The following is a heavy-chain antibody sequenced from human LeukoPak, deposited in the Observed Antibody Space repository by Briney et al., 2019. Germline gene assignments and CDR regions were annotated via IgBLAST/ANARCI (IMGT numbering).Heavy chain of an antibody. CDR3: AKDRGRYCSGGSCVY. Sequence: GGSLRLSCAASGFTFSSYAMSWVRQAPGKGLEWVSAISGSGGSTYYADSVKGRFTISRDNSKNTLCLQMNSLRAEDTAVYYCAKDRGRYCSGGSCVYWGQGTLVTVSS. CDR2: ISGSGGST. CDR1: GFTFSSYA. V-gene: IGHV3-23*01. J-gene: IGHJ4*02. D-gene: IGHD2-15*01.